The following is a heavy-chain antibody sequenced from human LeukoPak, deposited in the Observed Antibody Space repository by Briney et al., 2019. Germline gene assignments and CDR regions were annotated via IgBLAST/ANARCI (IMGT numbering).Heavy chain of an antibody. D-gene: IGHD1-14*01. V-gene: IGHV1-46*01. J-gene: IGHJ4*02. CDR3: ARGGPGIRNY. CDR2: INPSGGST. Sequence: ATVKISCKVSGYTFTDYYMHWVQQAPGQGLEWMGIINPSGGSTSYAQKFQGRVTMTRDTSTSTVYMELSSLRSEDTAVYYCARGGPGIRNYWGQGTLVTVSS. CDR1: GYTFTDYY.